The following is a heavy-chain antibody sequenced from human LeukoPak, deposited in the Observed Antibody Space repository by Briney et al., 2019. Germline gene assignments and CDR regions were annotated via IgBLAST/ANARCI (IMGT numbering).Heavy chain of an antibody. D-gene: IGHD6-13*01. Sequence: ASVKVSCKASGYTFTSYDINWVRQATGQGLEWMGWISAYNGNTNYAQKLQGRVTMTTDTSTSTAYMELRSLRSDDTAVYYCARDPWYGPAFDIWGQGTMVTVSS. J-gene: IGHJ3*02. V-gene: IGHV1-18*01. CDR2: ISAYNGNT. CDR1: GYTFTSYD. CDR3: ARDPWYGPAFDI.